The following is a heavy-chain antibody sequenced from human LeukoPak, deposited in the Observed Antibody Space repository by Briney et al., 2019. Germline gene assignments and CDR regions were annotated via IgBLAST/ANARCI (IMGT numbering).Heavy chain of an antibody. V-gene: IGHV4-34*01. Sequence: SETLSLTCAVYGGSFSGYCWSWIRQPPGKGLEWIGEVNHSGSTNYHPFLKSRVTISVDTSKNQFSLKLSSVTAADTAVYYCARGGGYCSGGSCYNDYWGQGTLVTVSS. CDR2: VNHSGST. D-gene: IGHD2-15*01. CDR1: GGSFSGYC. CDR3: ARGGGYCSGGSCYNDY. J-gene: IGHJ4*02.